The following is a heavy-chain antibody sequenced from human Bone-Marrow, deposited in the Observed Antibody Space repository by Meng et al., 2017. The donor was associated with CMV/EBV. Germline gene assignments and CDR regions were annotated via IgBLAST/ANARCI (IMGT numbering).Heavy chain of an antibody. CDR3: ARIQYYYDSSGAYYWYFDL. Sequence: TSGVGVGWIRQPPGKALEWLALIYWNDDKRYSPSLKSRLAITKDTSKNQVVLTMTNMDPVDTATYYCARIQYYYDSSGAYYWYFDLWGRGTLVTVSS. V-gene: IGHV2-5*01. D-gene: IGHD3-22*01. CDR2: IYWNDDK. J-gene: IGHJ2*01. CDR1: TSGVG.